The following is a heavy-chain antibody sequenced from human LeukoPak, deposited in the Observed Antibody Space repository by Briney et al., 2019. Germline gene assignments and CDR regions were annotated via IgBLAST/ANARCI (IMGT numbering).Heavy chain of an antibody. V-gene: IGHV4-34*01. CDR2: INHSGST. D-gene: IGHD6-19*01. CDR3: ASGEYSSGWYALSYDY. CDR1: GVSFSGYY. Sequence: SETLSLTCAVYGVSFSGYYWSWIRQPPGKGLEWIGEINHSGSTNYDPSLKSRVTISVDTSKNQFSLKLSSVTAADTAVYYCASGEYSSGWYALSYDYWGQGTLVTVSS. J-gene: IGHJ4*02.